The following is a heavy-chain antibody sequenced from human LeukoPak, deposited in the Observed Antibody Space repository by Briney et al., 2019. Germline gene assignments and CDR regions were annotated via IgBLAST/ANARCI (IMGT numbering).Heavy chain of an antibody. D-gene: IGHD3-3*01. J-gene: IGHJ4*02. V-gene: IGHV3-30*02. CDR2: IRYDGSNK. CDR3: AKDESIFGVVTIYYFDY. Sequence: PGGSLRLSCAASGFTFSSYGMHWVRQAPGKGLEWVAFIRYDGSNKYYADSVKGRFTISRDNSKNTLYLQMNSLRAEDTAVYYCAKDESIFGVVTIYYFDYWGQGTLVTVSS. CDR1: GFTFSSYG.